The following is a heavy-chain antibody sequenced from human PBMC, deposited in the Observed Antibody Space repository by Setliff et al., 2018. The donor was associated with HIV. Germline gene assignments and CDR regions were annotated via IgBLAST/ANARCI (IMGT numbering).Heavy chain of an antibody. CDR2: IIHSGST. Sequence: PSETLSLTCAVYGVSFSGYYWSWIRQPPGKGLEWIGEIIHSGSTNYNPSLKSRVTISVDTSKNQFSLKLSSVTAADTAVYYCARGGGLRTFDYWGQGTLVTVSS. V-gene: IGHV4-34*01. D-gene: IGHD2-15*01. CDR3: ARGGGLRTFDY. CDR1: GVSFSGYY. J-gene: IGHJ4*02.